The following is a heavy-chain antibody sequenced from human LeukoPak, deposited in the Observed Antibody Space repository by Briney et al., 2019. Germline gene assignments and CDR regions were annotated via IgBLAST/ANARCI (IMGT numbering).Heavy chain of an antibody. Sequence: TGGSLRLSCAASGFTVSSNYMSWVRQAPVKGLEWVSVIYSGGSTYYADSVKGRFTISRDNSKNTLYLQMNSLRAEDTAVYYCATEWHSSGWYGDYWGQGTLVTVSS. CDR3: ATEWHSSGWYGDY. V-gene: IGHV3-66*01. CDR1: GFTVSSNY. CDR2: IYSGGST. D-gene: IGHD6-19*01. J-gene: IGHJ4*02.